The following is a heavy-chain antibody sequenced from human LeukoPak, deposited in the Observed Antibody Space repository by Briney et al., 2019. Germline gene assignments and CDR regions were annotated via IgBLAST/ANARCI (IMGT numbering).Heavy chain of an antibody. J-gene: IGHJ6*03. D-gene: IGHD2-15*01. V-gene: IGHV4-39*07. Sequence: SETLSLTCTVSGGSISSSSYYWGWIRQPPGKGLEWIGSINYSGSTYYNPSLKSRVTISVDRSKNQFSLKLSSVTAADTAVYYRARGYCSGGSCYSSYYYSYMDVWGKGTTVTVSS. CDR2: INYSGST. CDR1: GGSISSSSYY. CDR3: ARGYCSGGSCYSSYYYSYMDV.